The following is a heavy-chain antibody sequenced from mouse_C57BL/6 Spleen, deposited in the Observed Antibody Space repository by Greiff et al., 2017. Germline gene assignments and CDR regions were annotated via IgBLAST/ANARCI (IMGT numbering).Heavy chain of an antibody. D-gene: IGHD2-10*02. Sequence: EVMLVESGGGLVKPGGSLKLSCAASGFTFSDYGMHWVRQAPEKGLEWVAYISSGSSTIYYADTVKGRFTISRDNAKNTLFLQMTSLRSEDTAMYYCARPYVLAWFAYWGQGTLVTVSA. CDR2: ISSGSSTI. CDR3: ARPYVLAWFAY. CDR1: GFTFSDYG. V-gene: IGHV5-17*01. J-gene: IGHJ3*01.